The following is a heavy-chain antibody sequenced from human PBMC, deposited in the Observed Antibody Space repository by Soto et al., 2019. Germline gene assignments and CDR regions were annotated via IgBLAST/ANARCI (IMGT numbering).Heavy chain of an antibody. J-gene: IGHJ4*02. CDR2: IYPGESDA. CDR3: ARAVYHDTSGFYYGPSDY. CDR1: GYTFTNYW. V-gene: IGHV5-51*01. D-gene: IGHD3-22*01. Sequence: PGESLKISCKASGYTFTNYWIGWVRQMPGKGLEWMAIIYPGESDAEYRPSFQGQVTISADKSISTAYLQWSSLKASDTAIYYCARAVYHDTSGFYYGPSDYWGQGTLVTVSS.